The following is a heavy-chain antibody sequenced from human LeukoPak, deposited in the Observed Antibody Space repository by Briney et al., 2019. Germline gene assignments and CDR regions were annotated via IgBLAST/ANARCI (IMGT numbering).Heavy chain of an antibody. CDR3: ARALNLLDPVTLDN. CDR2: ISSSGSTI. J-gene: IGHJ4*02. Sequence: PGGSLRLSCAASGFTFSDYYMSWIRQAPGKGLEWVSYISSSGSTIYYADSVRGRFTISRDNAKNSLYLEMDSLRAEDTAVYYCARALNLLDPVTLDNWGQGTLVTVSS. CDR1: GFTFSDYY. D-gene: IGHD1-1*01. V-gene: IGHV3-11*04.